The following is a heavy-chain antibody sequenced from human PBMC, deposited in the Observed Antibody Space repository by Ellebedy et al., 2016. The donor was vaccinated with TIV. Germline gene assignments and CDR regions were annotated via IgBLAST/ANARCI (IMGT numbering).Heavy chain of an antibody. CDR2: FYPGDSDT. V-gene: IGHV5-51*01. D-gene: IGHD5/OR15-5a*01. CDR3: ARLIYEAFDI. Sequence: GESLKISCKGSGYTFTTYWIGWVRQMPGKGLEWMGIFYPGDSDTRYSPSFQGQVTISADKSISTAYLQWSSLKASDTAMYYCARLIYEAFDIWGQGTMVTVSS. CDR1: GYTFTTYW. J-gene: IGHJ3*02.